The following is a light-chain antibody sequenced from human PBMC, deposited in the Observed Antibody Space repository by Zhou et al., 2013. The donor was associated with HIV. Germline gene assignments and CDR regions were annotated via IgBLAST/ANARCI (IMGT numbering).Light chain of an antibody. J-gene: IGKJ1*01. Sequence: ETVLTQSPLTLSVTRGQPASMSCKSSQSLQDSDGKTYLYWYLQRPGQSPQLLIYELSSRFSGVPDRFSGSGSGTDFTLKISRVEAEDVGVYYCMGGIQLPQWTFGQGTRVEIK. CDR3: MGGIQLPQWT. CDR1: QSLQDSDGKTY. V-gene: IGKV2-29*02. CDR2: ELS.